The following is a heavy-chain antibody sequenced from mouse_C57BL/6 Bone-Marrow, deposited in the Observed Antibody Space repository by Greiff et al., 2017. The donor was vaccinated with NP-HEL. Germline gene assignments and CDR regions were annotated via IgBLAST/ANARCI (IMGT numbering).Heavy chain of an antibody. CDR1: GYTFTSYT. Sequence: QVQLQQSGAELARPGASVKMSCKASGYTFTSYTMHWVKQRPGQGLEWIGYTNPSSGYTKYNQKFKDKATLTADKSSSTAYMQLSSLTSEDSAVYYCANSNYPYYAMDYWGQGTSVTVSS. J-gene: IGHJ4*01. D-gene: IGHD2-5*01. V-gene: IGHV1-4*01. CDR3: ANSNYPYYAMDY. CDR2: TNPSSGYT.